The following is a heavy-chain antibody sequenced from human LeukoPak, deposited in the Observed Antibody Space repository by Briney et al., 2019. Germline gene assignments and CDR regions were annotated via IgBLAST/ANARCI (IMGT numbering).Heavy chain of an antibody. CDR3: ARRRYGSGSGRGYFDY. V-gene: IGHV4-38-2*02. J-gene: IGHJ4*02. CDR2: IYHSGST. Sequence: SETLSLTCTVSGYSISSGYYWGWIRQPPGKGLEWIGSIYHSGSTYYNPSLKSRVTISVDTSKNQFSLKLSSVTAADTAVYYCARRRYGSGSGRGYFDYWGQGTLVTVSS. D-gene: IGHD3-10*01. CDR1: GYSISSGYY.